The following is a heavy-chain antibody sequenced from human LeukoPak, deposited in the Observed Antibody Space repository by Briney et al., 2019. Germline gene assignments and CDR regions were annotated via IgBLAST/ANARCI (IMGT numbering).Heavy chain of an antibody. J-gene: IGHJ3*02. CDR3: ARGFDADAFDI. CDR2: ILNDGSKT. V-gene: IGHV3-30*04. Sequence: GGSLRLSCAASGFTFNAYTMHWVRQAPGEGLEWVARILNDGSKTYYTHSVKGRVTNSRNSSKNTVYLQMNSLRTEYTALYYGARGFDADAFDIWGQGTLVTVSS. CDR1: GFTFNAYT.